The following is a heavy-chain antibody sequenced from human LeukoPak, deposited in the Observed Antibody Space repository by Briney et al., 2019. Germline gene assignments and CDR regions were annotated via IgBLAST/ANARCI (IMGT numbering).Heavy chain of an antibody. V-gene: IGHV3-23*01. D-gene: IGHD6-19*01. CDR3: AKEDRYSSGSPFDY. J-gene: IGHJ4*02. CDR2: IGGSGGGT. Sequence: GGSLRLSCAASGFTFSSYAMSWVRQAPGKGLEWVSVIGGSGGGTYYADSVKGRFTISRDNSKNTLYLQMNSLRAEDTAVYYCAKEDRYSSGSPFDYWGQGTLVTVSS. CDR1: GFTFSSYA.